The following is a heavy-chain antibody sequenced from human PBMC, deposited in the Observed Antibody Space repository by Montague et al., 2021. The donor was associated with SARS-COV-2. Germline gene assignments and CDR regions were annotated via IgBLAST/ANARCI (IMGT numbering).Heavy chain of an antibody. CDR3: ARIWGATRGDAFDI. Sequence: PALVKPTQTLTLTCTFSGFSLSTSGMCVSWIRQPPGKALEWLALIDWDDDKYYRTSLKTRLTISKDTSKNQVVLTMTTMDPVDTATYYCARIWGATRGDAFDIWGQGTMVTVSS. J-gene: IGHJ3*02. CDR2: IDWDDDK. D-gene: IGHD1-26*01. CDR1: GFSLSTSGMC. V-gene: IGHV2-70*01.